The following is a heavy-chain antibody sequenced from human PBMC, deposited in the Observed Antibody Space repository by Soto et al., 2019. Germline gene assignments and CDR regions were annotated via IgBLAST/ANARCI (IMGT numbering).Heavy chain of an antibody. CDR3: ARHFYYDISPGYRRPYHYYGMDV. D-gene: IGHD3-9*01. J-gene: IGHJ6*02. V-gene: IGHV4-39*01. Sequence: PSETLSLTCSVSGDSISRNNNYWGWIRKPPGKGLEWIGSLYYSDYTDSNPSLSSRVTISVDTSKNQFSLKLTSVTAADTAVYYCARHFYYDISPGYRRPYHYYGMDVWGQGTTVTVSS. CDR1: GDSISRNNNY. CDR2: LYYSDYT.